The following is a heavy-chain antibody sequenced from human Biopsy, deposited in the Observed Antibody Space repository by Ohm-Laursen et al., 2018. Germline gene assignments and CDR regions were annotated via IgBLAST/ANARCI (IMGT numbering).Heavy chain of an antibody. V-gene: IGHV1-2*02. CDR2: INAKTGDT. Sequence: GSSVKVSCKASGYTFTGYHVHWVRQAPGQGLEWMGWINAKTGDTNYAQKFQGRVTMTRDTSISTAYVDLSSLRSDDTAVYYCARHSPPGLEVSWNDVFDIWGQGTVVTVS. CDR1: GYTFTGYH. CDR3: ARHSPPGLEVSWNDVFDI. D-gene: IGHD5/OR15-5a*01. J-gene: IGHJ3*02.